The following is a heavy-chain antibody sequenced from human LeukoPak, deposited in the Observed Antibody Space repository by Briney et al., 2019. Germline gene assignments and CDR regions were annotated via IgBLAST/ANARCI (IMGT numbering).Heavy chain of an antibody. V-gene: IGHV1-69*05. CDR3: ARDHAPWRIAAAVSNWFDP. D-gene: IGHD6-13*01. J-gene: IGHJ5*02. Sequence: GASVKVSCKASGGTFSSYAISWVRQAPGQGLEWMGGIIPIFGTANYAQKLQGRVTMTTDTSTSTAYMELRSLRSDDTAVYYCARDHAPWRIAAAVSNWFDPWGQGTLVTVSS. CDR2: IIPIFGTA. CDR1: GGTFSSYA.